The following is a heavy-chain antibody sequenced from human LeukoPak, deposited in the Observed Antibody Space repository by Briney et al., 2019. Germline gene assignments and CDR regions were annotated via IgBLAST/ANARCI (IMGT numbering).Heavy chain of an antibody. CDR3: AKDQAVTTRNYYYYYMDV. CDR1: GGTFSSYA. D-gene: IGHD4-17*01. Sequence: SVKVSCKASGGTFSSYAISWVRQAPGQGLEWMGGIIPIFGTANYAQKFQGRVTITADKSTSTAYMELSSLRAEDTAVYYCAKDQAVTTRNYYYYYMDVWGKGTTVTVSS. V-gene: IGHV1-69*06. J-gene: IGHJ6*03. CDR2: IIPIFGTA.